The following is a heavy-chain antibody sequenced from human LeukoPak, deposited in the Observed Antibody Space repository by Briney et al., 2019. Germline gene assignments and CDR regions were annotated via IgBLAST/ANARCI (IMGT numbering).Heavy chain of an antibody. Sequence: PGGSLRLSCAASGFTFSSYAMSWVRQAPGKGLEWVSAISGSGGSTYYADSVKGRFTISRDNAKNSLYLQMNSLRAEDTAVYYCARDQGSSWYEVDYWGQGTLVTVSS. V-gene: IGHV3-23*01. CDR1: GFTFSSYA. CDR3: ARDQGSSWYEVDY. J-gene: IGHJ4*02. D-gene: IGHD6-13*01. CDR2: ISGSGGST.